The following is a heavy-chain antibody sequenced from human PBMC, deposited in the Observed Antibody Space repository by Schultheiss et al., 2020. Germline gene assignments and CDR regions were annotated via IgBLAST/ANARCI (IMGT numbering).Heavy chain of an antibody. CDR1: GGSISSGAYY. D-gene: IGHD2-2*03. V-gene: IGHV4-31*03. CDR3: AKDQAGYCFSSNCFNGMDV. J-gene: IGHJ6*02. Sequence: SATLSLTCTVSGGSISSGAYYWSWIRQHPGKGLEWIGYIYYSGSTYYNPSLKSRVTISVDTSKNQFSLKLSSVTDADTAVYYCAKDQAGYCFSSNCFNGMDVWGQGTTVTVAS. CDR2: IYYSGST.